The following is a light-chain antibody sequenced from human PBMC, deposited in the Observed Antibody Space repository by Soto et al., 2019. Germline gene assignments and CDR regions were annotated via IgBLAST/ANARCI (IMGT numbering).Light chain of an antibody. CDR3: AAWDDSLKGLV. V-gene: IGLV1-44*01. J-gene: IGLJ2*01. CDR1: SSNIGSNS. CDR2: KNN. Sequence: QSVLTQPPSASGTPGQRVAISCSGSSSNIGSNSVNWYQQFPGAAPKLLIYKNNLRPSGVPDRFSGSKSGASASLAISGLQSEDESDYYCAAWDDSLKGLVFGGGTKLTVL.